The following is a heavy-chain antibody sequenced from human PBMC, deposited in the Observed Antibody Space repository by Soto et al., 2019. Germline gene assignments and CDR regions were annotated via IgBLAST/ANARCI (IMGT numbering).Heavy chain of an antibody. CDR2: LGAADDP. CDR1: GFSFRDYD. CDR3: ASAYLGRLPRRGDDYYALDV. V-gene: IGHV3-13*05. J-gene: IGHJ6*02. Sequence: EVQLVESGGGSVQRGGSLTLSCAPSGFSFRDYDMHWVRQRTGKGLEWVSGLGAADDPYYVRSVKGRFSVSRDNGQSSLYLQMNTLRVDDTAVYYCASAYLGRLPRRGDDYYALDVGGRGTTVTVSS. D-gene: IGHD3-10*01.